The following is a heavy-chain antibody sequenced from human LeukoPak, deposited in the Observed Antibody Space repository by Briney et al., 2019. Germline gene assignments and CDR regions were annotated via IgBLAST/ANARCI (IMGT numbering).Heavy chain of an antibody. CDR2: IYYSGST. J-gene: IGHJ4*02. D-gene: IGHD1-26*01. V-gene: IGHV4-39*01. CDR3: ARLIVETPGEY. Sequence: PAGTLSLTCTVSGASISSSSYYWGWIRQPPGKGLEWIGYIYYSGSTYYNTSLKSRVTISLDTSKNQFSLTLTSVTAADTAVYYCARLIVETPGEYWGQGTLVTVSS. CDR1: GASISSSSYY.